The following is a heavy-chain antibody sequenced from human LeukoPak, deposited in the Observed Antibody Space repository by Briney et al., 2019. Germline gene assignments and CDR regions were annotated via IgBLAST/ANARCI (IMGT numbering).Heavy chain of an antibody. J-gene: IGHJ4*02. V-gene: IGHV3-23*01. CDR1: GLIFSSYV. CDR2: ISNSGGST. Sequence: GGSLRLSYAASGLIFSSYVMSWVRQAPGKGLEWVSSISNSGGSTYYADSVKGRFTISRDNSKNTLYLQMNSLRAEDTAVYYCAKEGFDSWGQGTLVSVSS. CDR3: AKEGFDS.